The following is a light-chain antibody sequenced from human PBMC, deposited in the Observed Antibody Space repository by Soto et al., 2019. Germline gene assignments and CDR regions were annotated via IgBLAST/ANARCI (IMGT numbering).Light chain of an antibody. CDR3: HQRQSWPRT. V-gene: IGKV3D-15*01. CDR2: GAS. Sequence: EIVMPQSPATLSVSPGESATLSCRASQSVSSNLAWYQQKPGQAPRLLIYGASTRATGIPDRFSGSGSGTDFTLTISDVQPEDFALYYCHQRQSWPRTFGQGTKVDIK. CDR1: QSVSSN. J-gene: IGKJ1*01.